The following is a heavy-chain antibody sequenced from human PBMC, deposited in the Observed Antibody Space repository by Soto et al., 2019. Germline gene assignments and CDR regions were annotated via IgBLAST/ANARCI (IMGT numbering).Heavy chain of an antibody. J-gene: IGHJ4*02. CDR3: ARHLRVTGTRGFYY. Sequence: QVQLQESGPGLVKPSGTLSLTCAVSGASISERNWWSWVRQPPGKGLEWMGEIYHSGTTNYNPSLHSRVTISRDRPMNQIPLQLSSVAAAGSAVFFCARHLRVTGTRGFYYWGQGALVTVSS. CDR1: GASISERNW. V-gene: IGHV4-4*02. D-gene: IGHD6-19*01. CDR2: IYHSGTT.